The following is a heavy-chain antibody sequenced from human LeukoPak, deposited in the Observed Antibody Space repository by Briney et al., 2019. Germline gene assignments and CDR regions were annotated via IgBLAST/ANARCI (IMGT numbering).Heavy chain of an antibody. D-gene: IGHD6-19*01. CDR2: IYTSGST. V-gene: IGHV4-61*02. CDR1: GGSISSGSYY. CDR3: ARSTAGTFDFDY. Sequence: PSQTLSLTCTVSGGSISSGSYYWSWIRQPAGKGLEWIGRIYTSGSTNYNPSLKSRVTISVDTSKNQFSLKLSSVTAADTAVYYYARSTAGTFDFDYWGQGTLVTVSS. J-gene: IGHJ4*02.